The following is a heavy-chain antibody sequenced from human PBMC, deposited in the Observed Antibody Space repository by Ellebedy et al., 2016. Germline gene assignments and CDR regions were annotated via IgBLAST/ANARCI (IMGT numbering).Heavy chain of an antibody. J-gene: IGHJ6*04. CDR3: ARASIVVVPMDV. CDR2: INHSGST. D-gene: IGHD2-2*01. V-gene: IGHV4-34*01. Sequence: SETLSLXXAVYGGSFSGYYWSWIRQPPGKGLEWIGEINHSGSTNYNPSLKSRVTISVDTSKNQFSLKLSSVTAADTAVYYCARASIVVVPMDVWGKGTTVTVSS. CDR1: GGSFSGYY.